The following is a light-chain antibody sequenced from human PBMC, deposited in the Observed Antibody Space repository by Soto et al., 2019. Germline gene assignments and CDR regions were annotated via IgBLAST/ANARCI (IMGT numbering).Light chain of an antibody. J-gene: IGLJ1*01. CDR3: AAWDDNLSGFYV. CDR2: RNS. V-gene: IGLV1-47*01. CDR1: ASTIGRNY. Sequence: SVLPQSPSSSGTPGQRVTISCSGSASTIGRNYVYWYQQLPGTAPKLLIYRNSQRPSGVPDRFSGSKSGASASLAISGLRSEDEADYYCAAWDDNLSGFYVFGDGTKVTVL.